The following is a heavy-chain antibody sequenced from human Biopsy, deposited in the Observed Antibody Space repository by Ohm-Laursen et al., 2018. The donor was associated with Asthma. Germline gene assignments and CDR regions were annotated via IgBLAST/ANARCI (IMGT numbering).Heavy chain of an antibody. CDR3: ARTYYDFLTGQVNDAFAT. D-gene: IGHD3-9*01. Sequence: ASVKVSCKASGYTFISYAIHWVRQAPGQRLEWMGWINAGNGNTKYSQKFQGRVTITRDTSASTAYMELSSLRSEDAAVYYCARTYYDFLTGQVNDAFATWGQGTMVTVSS. CDR1: GYTFISYA. V-gene: IGHV1-3*01. CDR2: INAGNGNT. J-gene: IGHJ3*02.